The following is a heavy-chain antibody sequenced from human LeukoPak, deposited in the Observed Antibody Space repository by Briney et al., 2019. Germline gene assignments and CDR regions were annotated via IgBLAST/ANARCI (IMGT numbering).Heavy chain of an antibody. J-gene: IGHJ4*02. D-gene: IGHD3-22*01. V-gene: IGHV1-69*05. CDR2: IIPIFGTA. Sequence: SVKISCKASGGTFSSYAISWVRQAPGQGLEWMGRIIPIFGTANYAQKFQGRVTITTDESTSTAYMELSSLRSEDTAVYYCARTYYDSSGYHFDYWGQGTLVTVSS. CDR3: ARTYYDSSGYHFDY. CDR1: GGTFSSYA.